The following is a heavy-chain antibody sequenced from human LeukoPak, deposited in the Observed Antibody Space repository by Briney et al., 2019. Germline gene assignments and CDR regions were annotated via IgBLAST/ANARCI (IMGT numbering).Heavy chain of an antibody. D-gene: IGHD3-10*01. CDR2: IYYSGST. J-gene: IGHJ5*02. CDR3: ARDIEVYYYGSGIPFPTMGFDP. Sequence: SETLSLTCTVSGGSISSYYWSWIRQPPGKGLEWIGYIYYSGSTNYNPSLKSRVTISVDTSKNQFSLKLSSVTAADTAVYYCARDIEVYYYGSGIPFPTMGFDPWGQGTLVTVSS. CDR1: GGSISSYY. V-gene: IGHV4-59*01.